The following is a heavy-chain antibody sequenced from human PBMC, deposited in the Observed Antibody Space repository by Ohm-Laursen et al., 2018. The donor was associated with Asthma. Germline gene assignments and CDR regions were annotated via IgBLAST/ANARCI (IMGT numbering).Heavy chain of an antibody. V-gene: IGHV3-30-3*01. CDR3: AREAVNTIFGVVITLYYFDY. CDR1: GFTFSSYA. Sequence: SLRLSCSASGFTFSSYAMHWVRQAPGKGLEWVAVISYDGSNKNYADSVKGRFTISRDNSKNTLYLQMNSLRAEDTAVYYCAREAVNTIFGVVITLYYFDYWGQGTLVTVSS. CDR2: ISYDGSNK. D-gene: IGHD3-3*01. J-gene: IGHJ4*02.